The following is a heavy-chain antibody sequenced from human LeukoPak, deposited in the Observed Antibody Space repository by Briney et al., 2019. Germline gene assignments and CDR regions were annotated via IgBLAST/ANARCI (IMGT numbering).Heavy chain of an antibody. D-gene: IGHD5-18*01. CDR1: GFTFSSYS. J-gene: IGHJ4*02. V-gene: IGHV3-21*01. Sequence: GGSLRLSCAASGFTFSSYSMNWVRQAPGKGLEWVSSISSSSSYIYYADSVKGRFTISRDNAKNSLYLQMNSLRAEDTAVYYCARGSGYSYSYDYWGQGTLVTVSS. CDR3: ARGSGYSYSYDY. CDR2: ISSSSSYI.